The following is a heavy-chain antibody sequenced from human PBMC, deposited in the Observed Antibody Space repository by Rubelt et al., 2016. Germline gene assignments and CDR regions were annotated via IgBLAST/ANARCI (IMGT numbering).Heavy chain of an antibody. CDR2: IYSTGTT. J-gene: IGHJ6*02. CDR3: ARVNYAEYYGLDV. CDR1: GGSISSGGYY. V-gene: IGHV4-31*03. Sequence: QVQLQESGPGLVKPSQTLSLTCTVSGGSISSGGYYWTWIRQHPAKGLEWIGYIYSTGTTSYNPSLKSRVTLSIDPSENHFSRKLNSVTAADTAVYYCARVNYAEYYGLDVWGQGTTVTVSS. D-gene: IGHD2-2*01.